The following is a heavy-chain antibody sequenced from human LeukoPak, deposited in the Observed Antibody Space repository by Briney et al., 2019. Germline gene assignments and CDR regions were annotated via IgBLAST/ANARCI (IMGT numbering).Heavy chain of an antibody. CDR3: ARDYYYGLDV. J-gene: IGHJ6*04. V-gene: IGHV4-34*01. CDR1: GGSFSGYY. Sequence: SETLSLTCAVYGGSFSGYYWSWIRQPPGKGLEWIREIYHSGSTNYNPSLKSRVTISVDTSKDQFSLKLTSVTAADTAVYYCARDYYYGLDVWGKGTTVTVSS. CDR2: IYHSGST.